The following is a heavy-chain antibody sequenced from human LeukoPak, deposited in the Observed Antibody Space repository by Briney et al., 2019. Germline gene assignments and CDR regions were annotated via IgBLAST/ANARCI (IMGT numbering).Heavy chain of an antibody. CDR2: ISSSSSTI. V-gene: IGHV3-48*04. CDR3: AGKTYYYGSGAFDY. D-gene: IGHD3-10*01. Sequence: AGGSLRLSCAASGFTFGSYSMNWVRQAPGKGLEWISYISSSSSTIYYADSVKGRFTISRDNAKNSLYLQMNSLRAEDTAVYYCAGKTYYYGSGAFDYWGQGTLVTVSS. J-gene: IGHJ4*02. CDR1: GFTFGSYS.